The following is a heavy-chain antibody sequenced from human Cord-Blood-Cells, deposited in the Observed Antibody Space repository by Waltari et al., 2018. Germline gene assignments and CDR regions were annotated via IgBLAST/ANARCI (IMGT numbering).Heavy chain of an antibody. CDR1: GFPFSSYG. V-gene: IGHV3-30*18. CDR3: ANFDY. J-gene: IGHJ4*02. CDR2: ISYDGSNK. Sequence: QVQLVESGGGVVPPGRSLRLSCAASGFPFSSYGMHWVRQAPGKGLEWVAVISYDGSNKYYADSVKGRFTISRDNSKNTLYLQMNSLRAEDTAVYYCANFDYWGQGTLVTVSS.